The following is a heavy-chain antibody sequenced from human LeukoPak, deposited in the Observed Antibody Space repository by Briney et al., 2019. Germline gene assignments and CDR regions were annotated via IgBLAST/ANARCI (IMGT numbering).Heavy chain of an antibody. CDR2: IYYSGST. CDR1: GGSISGSTYY. Sequence: SETLSLTCTVSGGSISGSTYYWGWIRQPPGKGLEWIGSIYYSGSTYYNPSLKSRVTISADTSKNQFSLKLSSVTAADTAVYYCTRSKYWGQGTLVTVSS. CDR3: TRSKY. V-gene: IGHV4-39*01. J-gene: IGHJ4*02.